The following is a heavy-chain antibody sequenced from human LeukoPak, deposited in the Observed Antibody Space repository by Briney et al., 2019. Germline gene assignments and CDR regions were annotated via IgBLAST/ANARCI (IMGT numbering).Heavy chain of an antibody. CDR2: ISPDGSGK. CDR3: ARDKEWYYYDSSGYPFDY. V-gene: IGHV3-7*01. CDR1: GFAFSVHF. Sequence: PGGSLRLSCAASGFAFSVHFMSWVRQAPGKGLEWVAKISPDGSGKYYVDSVKGRFTISRDNAKNSLYLQMNSLRAEDTAVYHCARDKEWYYYDSSGYPFDYWGQGTLVTVSS. J-gene: IGHJ4*02. D-gene: IGHD3-22*01.